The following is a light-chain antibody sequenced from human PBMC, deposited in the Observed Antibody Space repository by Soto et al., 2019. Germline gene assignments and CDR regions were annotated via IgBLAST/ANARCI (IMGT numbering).Light chain of an antibody. CDR2: DVT. Sequence: QSVVTQPRSVSGSPGQSVAISCTGTSSDVGGYNYVSWYQQHPGKAAKLIIYDVTKRPSGVPDRFSGSSSGNTASLTISGLQAEDEADYFCCSSAGSYSYVFGTGTKVTVL. CDR3: CSSAGSYSYV. J-gene: IGLJ1*01. CDR1: SSDVGGYNY. V-gene: IGLV2-11*01.